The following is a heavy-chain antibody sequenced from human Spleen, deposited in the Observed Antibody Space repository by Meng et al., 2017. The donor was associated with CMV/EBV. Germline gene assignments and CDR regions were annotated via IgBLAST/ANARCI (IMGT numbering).Heavy chain of an antibody. CDR2: VSGYNGET. CDR1: GCTFFTHG. J-gene: IGHJ5*02. D-gene: IGHD3-3*01. CDR3: TKAGGVSIFGVIDDP. V-gene: IGHV1-18*01. Sequence: SGCTFFTHGITWVQQAPGRGLEWMGWVSGYNGETKYAQKFQGRVTMTTDTSTSTAYMDLRSLISDDTAIYYCTKAGGVSIFGVIDDPWGQGTLVTVSS.